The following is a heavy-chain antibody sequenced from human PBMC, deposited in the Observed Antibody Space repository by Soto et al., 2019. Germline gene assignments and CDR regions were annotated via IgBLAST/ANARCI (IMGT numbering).Heavy chain of an antibody. CDR2: ISGGGGST. CDR3: ARAYLRWDNWLDP. J-gene: IGHJ5*02. CDR1: GFTFSTYA. Sequence: GSLRLSCAASGFTFSTYAMSWVRQAPGKGLEWVSAISGGGGSTYYIDSVKGRFTISRDNAKNSLYLQMNSLRAEDTAVYYCARAYLRWDNWLDPWGQGTLVTVSS. V-gene: IGHV3-23*01. D-gene: IGHD4-17*01.